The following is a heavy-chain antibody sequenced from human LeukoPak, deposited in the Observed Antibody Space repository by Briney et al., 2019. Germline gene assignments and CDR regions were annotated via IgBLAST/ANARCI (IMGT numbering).Heavy chain of an antibody. CDR3: ARLRVDAAALEY. Sequence: SETLSLTCGVYDGSFSGHFWGWVRQPPGKGLEWIAELNQSGGTNYNPSLKSRVTKSVDTSKNQFSLKLTSVTAADAAVYYCARLRVDAAALEYWGPGTLVTVSS. D-gene: IGHD6-13*01. J-gene: IGHJ4*02. CDR1: DGSFSGHF. V-gene: IGHV4-34*01. CDR2: LNQSGGT.